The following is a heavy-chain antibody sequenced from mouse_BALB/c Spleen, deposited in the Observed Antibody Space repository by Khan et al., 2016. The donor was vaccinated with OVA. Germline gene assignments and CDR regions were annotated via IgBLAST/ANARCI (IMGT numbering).Heavy chain of an antibody. CDR1: GYTFTSYY. J-gene: IGHJ2*01. CDR3: ARGYYGYLDF. Sequence: QVQLQQPGPELVKPGASVKMSCKASGYTFTSYYIPWVNQRPGQGLEWIGWIYPGDGSTKYNAKFKDKTTLTADKSSSTAYMLFSSLTSEDSAIFFCARGYYGYLDFWGQGTTLTVSS. CDR2: IYPGDGST. V-gene: IGHV1S56*01. D-gene: IGHD1-1*01.